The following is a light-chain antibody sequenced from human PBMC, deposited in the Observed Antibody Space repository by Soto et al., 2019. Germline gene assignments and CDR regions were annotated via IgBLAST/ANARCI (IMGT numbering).Light chain of an antibody. CDR3: QQYNNWPPFS. CDR2: GAS. V-gene: IGKV3-15*01. CDR1: QSISSN. Sequence: EIVMTQSPATLSVFPGERATLSCRASQSISSNLAWYQQKNGQTPRLLIYGASTRAAGIPARFSGSGSGTDFTLTISSLQSEDFAVYYCQQYNNWPPFSFGPGTKVDIK. J-gene: IGKJ3*01.